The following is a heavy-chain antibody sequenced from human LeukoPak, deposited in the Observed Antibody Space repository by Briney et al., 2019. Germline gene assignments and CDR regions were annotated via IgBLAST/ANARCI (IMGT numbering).Heavy chain of an antibody. Sequence: GGSLRLSCAASGFTFSSYWMNWVRQAPGKGLEWVANIKQDGSERNYVDSVKGRFTISRDNSKNSLSLQMNSLRVEDTAVYYCTTYPRLGGGDTAFVSWGQGTLVTVSS. CDR2: IKQDGSER. CDR1: GFTFSSYW. D-gene: IGHD2-21*02. V-gene: IGHV3-7*01. CDR3: TTYPRLGGGDTAFVS. J-gene: IGHJ4*02.